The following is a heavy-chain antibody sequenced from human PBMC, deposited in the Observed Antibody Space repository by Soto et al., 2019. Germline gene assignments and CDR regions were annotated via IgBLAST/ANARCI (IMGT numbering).Heavy chain of an antibody. CDR2: IIAGGGAT. D-gene: IGHD6-19*01. Sequence: GGSLRLSCAASGFTFSNHAMSWVRQAPGKGLEWVSAIIAGGGATYNADSVKGRFAISRVNAKNSLYLQMSSLRADDTAVYYCAGGTGWLSDLWGQGTLVTVSS. J-gene: IGHJ5*02. CDR1: GFTFSNHA. CDR3: AGGTGWLSDL. V-gene: IGHV3-23*01.